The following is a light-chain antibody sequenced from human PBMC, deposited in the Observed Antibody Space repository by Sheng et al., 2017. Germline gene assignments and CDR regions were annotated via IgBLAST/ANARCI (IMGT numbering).Light chain of an antibody. J-gene: IGKJ3*01. CDR3: MQRKEFPWT. V-gene: IGKV3-15*01. CDR1: QSVDSN. CDR2: GTS. Sequence: EIVMTQSPATLSVSPGERATLSCRASQSVDSNLAWYQQKPGQAPRLLIYGTSTRAIGIPARFSGSGSDTDFTLKISRVEAEDVGIYYCMQRKEFPWTFGPGTKVEI.